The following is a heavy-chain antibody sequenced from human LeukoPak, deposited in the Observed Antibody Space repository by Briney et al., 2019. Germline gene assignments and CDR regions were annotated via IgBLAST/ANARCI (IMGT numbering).Heavy chain of an antibody. Sequence: GASVKVSCKASGGTFSSYAISWVRQAPRQGLEWMGGIIPIFGTANYAQKFQGRVTITADESTSTAYMELSSLRSEDTAVYYCARDPRSYYGSGSYYTGYNWFDPWGQGTLVTVSS. CDR2: IIPIFGTA. D-gene: IGHD3-10*01. J-gene: IGHJ5*02. CDR1: GGTFSSYA. V-gene: IGHV1-69*13. CDR3: ARDPRSYYGSGSYYTGYNWFDP.